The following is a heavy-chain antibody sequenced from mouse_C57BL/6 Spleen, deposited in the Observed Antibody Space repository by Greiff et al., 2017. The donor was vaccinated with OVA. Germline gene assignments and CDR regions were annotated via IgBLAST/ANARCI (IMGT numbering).Heavy chain of an antibody. V-gene: IGHV2-2*01. CDR3: ARNPYYSNYFDY. CDR2: IWSGGST. J-gene: IGHJ2*01. Sequence: VKVVESGPGLVQPSQSLSITCTVSGFSLTSYGVHWVRQSPGKGLEWLGVIWSGGSTDYNAAFISRLSISKDNSKSQVFFKMNSLQADDTAIYYCARNPYYSNYFDYWGQGTTLTVSS. CDR1: GFSLTSYG. D-gene: IGHD2-5*01.